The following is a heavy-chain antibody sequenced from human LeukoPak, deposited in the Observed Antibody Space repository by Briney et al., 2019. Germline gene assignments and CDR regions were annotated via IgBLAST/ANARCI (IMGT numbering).Heavy chain of an antibody. Sequence: GGSLRLSCAASGFTFSSYAMPWVRQAPGKGLEWVAVISYDGSNKYYADSVKGRFTISRDNSKNTLYLQMNSLRAEDTAVYYCARDDYDFWSGYYTNPTWGQGTLVTVSS. V-gene: IGHV3-30-3*01. CDR3: ARDDYDFWSGYYTNPT. CDR2: ISYDGSNK. D-gene: IGHD3-3*01. CDR1: GFTFSSYA. J-gene: IGHJ5*02.